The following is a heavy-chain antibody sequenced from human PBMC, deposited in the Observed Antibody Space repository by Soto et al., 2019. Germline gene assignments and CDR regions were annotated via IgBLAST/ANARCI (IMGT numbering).Heavy chain of an antibody. V-gene: IGHV1-3*04. CDR1: GYTLTSYA. CDR3: ARTQTVVAPMDV. Sequence: ASVKVSCKASGYTLTSYAMHWVRQAPGQRLEWMGWIHTGNGNTKYSQKFQGRVTITRDTSTSTVYMELSSLRSEDTAVYYCARTQTVVAPMDVWGQGTTVTVSS. J-gene: IGHJ6*02. CDR2: IHTGNGNT. D-gene: IGHD2-15*01.